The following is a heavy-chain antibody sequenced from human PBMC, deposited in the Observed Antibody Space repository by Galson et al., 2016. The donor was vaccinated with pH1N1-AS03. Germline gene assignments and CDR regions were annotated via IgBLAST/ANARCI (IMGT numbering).Heavy chain of an antibody. CDR1: GFTFTTYD. V-gene: IGHV3-30*18. Sequence: SLRLSCAASGFTFTTYDMHWVRQAPGKGLEWLSVISNDGDKKYYADSVKGRFTISREDSKNTLFLQMNSLRAEDTAVYYCAKAVVGSRTHYDALTRPGLRGKAFDIWGQGTMVTVSS. CDR2: ISNDGDKK. J-gene: IGHJ3*02. CDR3: AKAVVGSRTHYDALTRPGLRGKAFDI. D-gene: IGHD3-9*01.